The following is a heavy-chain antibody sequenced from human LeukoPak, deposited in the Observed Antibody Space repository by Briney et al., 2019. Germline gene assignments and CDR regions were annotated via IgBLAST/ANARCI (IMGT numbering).Heavy chain of an antibody. V-gene: IGHV3-74*01. CDR3: ARDPRQLVEPFDY. D-gene: IGHD6-6*01. CDR2: INSDGSST. J-gene: IGHJ4*02. CDR1: GFTFSSYW. Sequence: GGSLRLSCAASGFTFSSYWMHWVRQAPGKGLVWVSRINSDGSSTSYADSVKGRFTISRDNAKNTLYLQMYSLRAEDTAVYYCARDPRQLVEPFDYWGQGTLVTVSS.